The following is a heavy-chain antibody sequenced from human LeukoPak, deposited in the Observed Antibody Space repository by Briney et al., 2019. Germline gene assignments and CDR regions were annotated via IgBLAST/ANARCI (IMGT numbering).Heavy chain of an antibody. CDR3: AKDEGEAVVPAASNYMDV. J-gene: IGHJ6*03. Sequence: PGGSLRLSCAASGFTFSSYAMSWVRQAPGKGLEWVAVIWYDGSNKYYADSVKDRFTISRDNSKNTLYLQMNSLRAEDTAVYYCAKDEGEAVVPAASNYMDVWGKGTTVTVSS. CDR1: GFTFSSYA. V-gene: IGHV3-33*06. D-gene: IGHD2-2*01. CDR2: IWYDGSNK.